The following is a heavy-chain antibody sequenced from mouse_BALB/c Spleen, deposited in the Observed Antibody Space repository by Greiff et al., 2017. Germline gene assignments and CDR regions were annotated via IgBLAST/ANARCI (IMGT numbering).Heavy chain of an antibody. D-gene: IGHD1-1*01. CDR2: IWAGGST. V-gene: IGHV2-9*02. CDR3: ARDRGYGSSYVTWVAY. J-gene: IGHJ3*01. CDR1: GFSLTSYG. Sequence: QVQLQQSGPGLVAPSQSLSITCTVSGFSLTSYGVHWVRQPPGKGLEWLGVIWAGGSTNYNSALMSRLSISKDNSKSQVFLKMNSLQTDDTAMYYCARDRGYGSSYVTWVAYWGQGTLVTVSA.